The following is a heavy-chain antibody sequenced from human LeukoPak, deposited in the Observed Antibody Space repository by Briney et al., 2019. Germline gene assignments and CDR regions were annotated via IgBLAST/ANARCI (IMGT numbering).Heavy chain of an antibody. J-gene: IGHJ4*02. D-gene: IGHD3-10*01. CDR1: GYTFTGYY. Sequence: ASVKVSCKASGYTFTGYYMHWVRQAPGQGLEWMGWINPNSGGTNYAQKFQGWVTMTRDTSISTAYMELSRLRSDDTAVYYRARAKEGRYYYGSGSFDYWGQGTLVTVSS. CDR2: INPNSGGT. V-gene: IGHV1-2*04. CDR3: ARAKEGRYYYGSGSFDY.